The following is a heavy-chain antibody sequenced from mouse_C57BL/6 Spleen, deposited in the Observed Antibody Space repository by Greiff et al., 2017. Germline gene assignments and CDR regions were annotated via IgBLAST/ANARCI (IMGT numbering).Heavy chain of an antibody. D-gene: IGHD1-1*01. CDR2: IDPSDSYT. V-gene: IGHV1-69*01. Sequence: QVQLQQPGAELVMPGASVKLSCKASGYTFTSYWMHWVKQRPGQGLEWIGEIDPSDSYTNYNQKFKGKSTLTVDKSSSTAYMQLSSLTSEDSAVYYCARRLPYYYGSSWYCDVWGTGTTVTVSS. CDR1: GYTFTSYW. CDR3: ARRLPYYYGSSWYCDV. J-gene: IGHJ1*03.